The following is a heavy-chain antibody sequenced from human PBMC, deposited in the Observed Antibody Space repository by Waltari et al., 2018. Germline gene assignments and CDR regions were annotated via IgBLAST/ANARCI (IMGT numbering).Heavy chain of an antibody. V-gene: IGHV3-23*04. CDR2: ISGSGGST. D-gene: IGHD5-18*01. Sequence: EVQLVESGGGLVQPGGSLRLSCAASGFTFSSYAMSWVRQAPGKGLEWVSAISGSGGSTYYADAVKGRFTISRDNSKNTLYLEMNSLRAEDTAGYYCAKDWHSDTYYYYYDMDVWGKGTTVTVSS. CDR3: AKDWHSDTYYYYYDMDV. J-gene: IGHJ6*03. CDR1: GFTFSSYA.